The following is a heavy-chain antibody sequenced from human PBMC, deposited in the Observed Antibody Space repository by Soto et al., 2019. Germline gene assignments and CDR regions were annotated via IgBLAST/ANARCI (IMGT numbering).Heavy chain of an antibody. V-gene: IGHV1-69*06. Sequence: QVLLLQSGSEVKKPGSSVKVSCKASGDAFQSYAIHWVRQAPGQGLEYMGRIIPSYDRTKYAQKFQGRLTVTAEMSTGTVYMELSSLRSEDTAVYYCARDPTNDYGDDTFDYWGQGTKVIVSS. CDR2: IIPSYDRT. CDR3: ARDPTNDYGDDTFDY. CDR1: GDAFQSYA. J-gene: IGHJ4*02. D-gene: IGHD4-17*01.